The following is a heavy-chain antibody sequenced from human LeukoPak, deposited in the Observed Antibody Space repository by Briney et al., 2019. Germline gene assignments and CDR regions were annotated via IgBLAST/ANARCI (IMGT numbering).Heavy chain of an antibody. CDR1: GFTFRDLG. CDR3: VTDLHGINWYVD. Sequence: GGSLRLSCAASGFTFRDLGMHWVRQAPGKGLEWVAFVENDETAKYYADSVKGRFTIYRDNSKNTLFLQMNSLRPDDTSMYYCVTDLHGINWYVDWGQGTLVTVSS. J-gene: IGHJ4*02. CDR2: VENDETAK. V-gene: IGHV3-30*02. D-gene: IGHD1-20*01.